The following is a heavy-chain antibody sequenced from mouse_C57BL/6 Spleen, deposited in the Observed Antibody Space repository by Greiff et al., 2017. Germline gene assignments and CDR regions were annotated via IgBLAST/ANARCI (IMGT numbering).Heavy chain of an antibody. CDR3: AREDLGNYDAMDY. Sequence: VQLQQSGAELVRPGTSVTVSCKASGYAFTNYLIEWVKQRPGQGLEWIRVINPGSGGTNYNEKFKGKATLTADTSSSTAYMQLSSRTSEDSAGYFCAREDLGNYDAMDYWGQGTSVTVSS. V-gene: IGHV1-54*01. J-gene: IGHJ4*01. CDR2: INPGSGGT. D-gene: IGHD2-1*01. CDR1: GYAFTNYL.